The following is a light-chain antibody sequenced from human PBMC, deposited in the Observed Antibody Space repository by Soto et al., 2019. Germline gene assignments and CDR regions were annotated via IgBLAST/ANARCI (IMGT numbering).Light chain of an antibody. V-gene: IGLV1-40*01. J-gene: IGLJ1*01. Sequence: QLVLTQPPSVSGAPRQRVTISCTGSSSNIGAGYDVHWYQQLPGTAPKLLIYGNSNRPSGVPDRFSGSKSGTSASLAITGLQAEDEADYYCQSYDSSLSRYVFGTGTKLTVL. CDR1: SSNIGAGYD. CDR3: QSYDSSLSRYV. CDR2: GNS.